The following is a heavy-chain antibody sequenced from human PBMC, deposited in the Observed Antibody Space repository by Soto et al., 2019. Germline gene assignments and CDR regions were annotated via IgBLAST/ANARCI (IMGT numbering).Heavy chain of an antibody. CDR2: IYSGGST. CDR3: ARSEENYKYALDV. Sequence: EVQLVETGGDLIQPGGSLRLSCAASGFSVSSNYMSWVRQAPGKGLEWVSVIYSGGSTYYADSVRGRFIISRDNSKNMVYLQMNSLRAEDTAVYYCARSEENYKYALDVLGQGTTVTVSS. J-gene: IGHJ6*02. V-gene: IGHV3-53*02. CDR1: GFSVSSNY.